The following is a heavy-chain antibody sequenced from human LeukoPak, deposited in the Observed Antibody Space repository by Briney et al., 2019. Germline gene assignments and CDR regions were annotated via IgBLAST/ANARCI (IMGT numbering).Heavy chain of an antibody. CDR3: ARGGGP. J-gene: IGHJ1*01. Sequence: PSETLSLTCAVYGVSFSTYHWSWIRQPPGKGLEWIGEITHSGGTNYNPSLKSRVTISVDTSNNHFSLKLNSVTAADTAVYYCARGGGPWGQGTLVTVSS. D-gene: IGHD3-10*01. CDR1: GVSFSTYH. V-gene: IGHV4-34*01. CDR2: ITHSGGT.